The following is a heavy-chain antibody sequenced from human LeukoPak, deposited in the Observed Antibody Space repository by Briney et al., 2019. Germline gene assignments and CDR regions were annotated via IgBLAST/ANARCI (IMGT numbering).Heavy chain of an antibody. D-gene: IGHD6-19*01. V-gene: IGHV3-23*01. J-gene: IGHJ4*02. CDR1: GFTFISYA. Sequence: PGGSLRLSCAASGFTFISYAMSWVCQAPGKGLEWVSAISASGASTYYADSVKGRFTISRDNSKNTLYLQMNSLRAEDTAVYYCAKHRDSGWYSPFDYWGQRTLVTVSS. CDR2: ISASGAST. CDR3: AKHRDSGWYSPFDY.